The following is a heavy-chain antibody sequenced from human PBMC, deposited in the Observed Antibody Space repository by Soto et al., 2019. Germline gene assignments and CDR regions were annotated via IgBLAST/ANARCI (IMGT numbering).Heavy chain of an antibody. CDR1: GGSISSSSYY. V-gene: IGHV4-39*01. CDR2: IYYSGST. CDR3: ARHAQNAFDI. Sequence: SETLSLTCTVSGGSISSSSYYWVWIRQPPGKGLEWIGSIYYSGSTYYNPSLKSRVTISVDTSKNQFSLKLSSVTAADTAVYYCARHAQNAFDIWGRGTMVTVSS. J-gene: IGHJ3*02.